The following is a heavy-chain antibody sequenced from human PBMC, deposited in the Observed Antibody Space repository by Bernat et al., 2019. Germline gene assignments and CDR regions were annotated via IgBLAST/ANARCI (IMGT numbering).Heavy chain of an antibody. Sequence: QVQLVQSGAEVKKPGASVKVSCKVSGYTLTELSMHWVRQAPGKGLEWMGGFDPEDGETIYAQKFHGRGTMTEDTPTDTAYMELSSLGSEDTAVYYCATPSGYSSSWTDAFDIWGQGTMVTVSS. CDR3: ATPSGYSSSWTDAFDI. CDR1: GYTLTELS. J-gene: IGHJ3*02. V-gene: IGHV1-24*01. CDR2: FDPEDGET. D-gene: IGHD6-6*01.